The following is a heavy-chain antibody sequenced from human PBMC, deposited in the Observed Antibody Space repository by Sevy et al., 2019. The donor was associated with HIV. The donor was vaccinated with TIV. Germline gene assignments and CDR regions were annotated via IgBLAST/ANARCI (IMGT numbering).Heavy chain of an antibody. CDR1: GFTFSSYA. D-gene: IGHD5-18*01. J-gene: IGHJ4*02. Sequence: GGSLRLSCAASGFTFSSYAMHWVRQAPGKGLQWVAVISYDGSKKFYADSVKGRFTISRDNSKNTLYLQMNSLRPEDTAVYYSARGPGLHGYTYDWEVDYWGQGTLVTVSS. CDR3: ARGPGLHGYTYDWEVDY. CDR2: ISYDGSKK. V-gene: IGHV3-30-3*01.